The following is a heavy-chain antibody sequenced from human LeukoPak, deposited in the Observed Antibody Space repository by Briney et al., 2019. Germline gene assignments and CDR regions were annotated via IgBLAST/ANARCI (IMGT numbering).Heavy chain of an antibody. J-gene: IGHJ6*02. V-gene: IGHV3-30-3*01. CDR3: ARDRESSGPYGMDV. D-gene: IGHD3-22*01. CDR1: GFTFSSYA. CDR2: ISYDGSNK. Sequence: PGGSLRLSCAASGFTFSSYAMHWVRQAPGKGLEWVAVISYDGSNKYYADSVKGRFTISRDNSKNTLYLQMNSVRAEDTAVYYCARDRESSGPYGMDVWGQGTTVTVSS.